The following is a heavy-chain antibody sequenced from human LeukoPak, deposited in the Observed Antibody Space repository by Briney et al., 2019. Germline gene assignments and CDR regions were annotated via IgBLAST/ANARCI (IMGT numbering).Heavy chain of an antibody. CDR3: ARDFKEADP. J-gene: IGHJ5*02. CDR1: EFTFSSYW. Sequence: GGSLRLSCEDSEFTFSSYWMHWVRHAPGKGLVWVPRISTDGSSTRYADSVKGRFTISRDNAKKTLYLQMNSVRAEDTAVYYCARDFKEADPWGQGTLVTVSS. V-gene: IGHV3-74*01. CDR2: ISTDGSST.